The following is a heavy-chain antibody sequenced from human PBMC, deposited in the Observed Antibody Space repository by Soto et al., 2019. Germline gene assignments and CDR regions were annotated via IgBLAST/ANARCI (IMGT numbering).Heavy chain of an antibody. CDR2: ISSSSSYI. CDR1: GFTFSSYS. V-gene: IGHV3-21*01. D-gene: IGHD6-13*01. J-gene: IGHJ5*02. Sequence: GGSLRLSCAASGFTFSSYSMNWVRQAPGKGLEWVSSISSSSSYIYYADSVKGRFTISRDNSKNTLYLQMNSLRAEDTAVYYCARDPSSPGPFDPWGQGTLVTVSS. CDR3: ARDPSSPGPFDP.